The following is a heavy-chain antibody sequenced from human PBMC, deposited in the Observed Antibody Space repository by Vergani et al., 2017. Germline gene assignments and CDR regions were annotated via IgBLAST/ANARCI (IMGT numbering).Heavy chain of an antibody. D-gene: IGHD2-21*01. CDR1: GASVISTDYH. J-gene: IGHJ4*02. CDR3: ASKRGACRAAYCHSYDF. CDR2: MDYSGST. Sequence: QVQLQESGPGLVKPSETLSLTCTVSGASVISTDYHWGWIRQPPGKGLEWIGSMDYSGSTSYNPSLKSRISISFETPKNQFSLWLTSVTAADTAVYYCASKRGACRAAYCHSYDFWGPGTLVGVSS. V-gene: IGHV4-39*01.